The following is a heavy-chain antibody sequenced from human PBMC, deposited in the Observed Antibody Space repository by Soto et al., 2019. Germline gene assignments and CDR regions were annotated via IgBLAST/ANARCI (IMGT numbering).Heavy chain of an antibody. CDR3: TRDQVGYCSSTSCPWGFDP. Sequence: TGGSLRLSCTASGFTFGDYAMSWFRQAPGKGLEWVGFIRSKAYGGTTEYAASVKGRFTISRDDSKSIAYLQMNSLKTEDTAVYYCTRDQVGYCSSTSCPWGFDPWGQGTLVTVSS. CDR2: IRSKAYGGTT. V-gene: IGHV3-49*03. J-gene: IGHJ5*02. D-gene: IGHD2-2*03. CDR1: GFTFGDYA.